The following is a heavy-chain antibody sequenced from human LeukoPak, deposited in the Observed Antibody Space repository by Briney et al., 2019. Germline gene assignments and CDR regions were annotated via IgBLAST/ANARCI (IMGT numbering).Heavy chain of an antibody. CDR2: ISSSSTYI. Sequence: GGSLRLSCAASGFTFSSYSMNRVRQAPGKGLEWVSSISSSSTYIYYADSVKGRFTISRDNAKNSLYLQMNSLRAEDTAVYYCARLRRTAPYYFDYWGQGTLVTVSS. CDR3: ARLRRTAPYYFDY. CDR1: GFTFSSYS. V-gene: IGHV3-21*01. J-gene: IGHJ4*02.